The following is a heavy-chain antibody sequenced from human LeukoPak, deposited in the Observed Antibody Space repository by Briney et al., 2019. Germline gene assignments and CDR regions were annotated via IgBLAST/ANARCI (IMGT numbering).Heavy chain of an antibody. D-gene: IGHD6-19*01. CDR3: AKGIYSSGWSYFDY. Sequence: GGSLRLSCAASGFAFSNSAMSWVRQAPGKGLEWVSTLSGSGITTYYADSVKGRFTISRDNSKNTLYPQMNSLRAEDTAVYYCAKGIYSSGWSYFDYWGHGTLVTVSS. J-gene: IGHJ4*01. V-gene: IGHV3-23*01. CDR1: GFAFSNSA. CDR2: LSGSGITT.